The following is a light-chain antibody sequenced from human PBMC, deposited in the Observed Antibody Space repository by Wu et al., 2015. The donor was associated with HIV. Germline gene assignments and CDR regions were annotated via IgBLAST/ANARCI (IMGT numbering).Light chain of an antibody. CDR3: QKYNTAPWT. CDR2: GAY. J-gene: IGKJ1*01. CDR1: QSVSSNY. Sequence: EVVLTQSPGTLSLSPGERATLSCRASQSVSSNYVAWYQQKPGQAPRLLIYGAYNKVTGIPGRFSGSGSGTDFTLTISSLQPEDVATYYCQKYNTAPWTFGQGTKGGNET. V-gene: IGKV3-20*01.